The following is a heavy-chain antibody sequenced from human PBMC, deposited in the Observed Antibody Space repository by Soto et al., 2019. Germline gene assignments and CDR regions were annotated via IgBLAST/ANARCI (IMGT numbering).Heavy chain of an antibody. D-gene: IGHD1-26*01. CDR1: GGTFSSYA. V-gene: IGHV1-69*01. J-gene: IGHJ6*02. Sequence: QVQLVQSGAEVKKPGSSVKVSCKASGGTFSSYAISWVRQAPGQGLEWMGGIIPIFGTANYAQKFQGRVTINADESTSTAYMELSSLRSEDTAVYYCAGVHEGATYYYYGMDVWGQGTTVTVSS. CDR3: AGVHEGATYYYYGMDV. CDR2: IIPIFGTA.